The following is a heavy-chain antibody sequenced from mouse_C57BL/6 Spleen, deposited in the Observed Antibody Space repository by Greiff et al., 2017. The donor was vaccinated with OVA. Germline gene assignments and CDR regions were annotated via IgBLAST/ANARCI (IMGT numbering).Heavy chain of an antibody. J-gene: IGHJ2*01. CDR2: IYPGSGNT. CDR3: ARGNYGSSLFFDY. V-gene: IGHV1-76*01. CDR1: GYTFTDYN. D-gene: IGHD1-1*01. Sequence: VQLQQSGPELVKPGASVKIPCKASGYTFTDYNMDWVKQRPGQGLEWIARIYPGSGNTYYNEKFKGKATLTAEKSSSTAYMQLSSLTSEDSAVYFCARGNYGSSLFFDYWGQGTTLTVSS.